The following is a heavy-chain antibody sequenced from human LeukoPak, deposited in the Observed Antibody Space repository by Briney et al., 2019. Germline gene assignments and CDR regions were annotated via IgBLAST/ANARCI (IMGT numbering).Heavy chain of an antibody. CDR1: GFTFSSYA. V-gene: IGHV3-23*01. Sequence: PWGSLRLSCAASGFTFSSYAMSWVRQPPGKGLEWVSAISGSGGSTYYADSVKGRFTISRDNSKNTLYLQMNSLRAEDTAVYYCAKVRVAAAGYFDSWGQGTLVTVSS. D-gene: IGHD6-13*01. CDR2: ISGSGGST. J-gene: IGHJ4*02. CDR3: AKVRVAAAGYFDS.